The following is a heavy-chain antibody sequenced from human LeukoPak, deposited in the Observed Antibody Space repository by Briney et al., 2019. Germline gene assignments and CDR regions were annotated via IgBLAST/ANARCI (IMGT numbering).Heavy chain of an antibody. D-gene: IGHD5-24*01. CDR3: ARGATISETGYFDF. V-gene: IGHV4-34*01. J-gene: IGHJ4*03. Sequence: SETLSPTCAVYGGSFSRYYWSWIRQSPGKGLEWIAEIDHRGDTNYNPSVKSRVTISVDTSKNQFSLKVRSLSAADTAVYYCARGATISETGYFDFWGQGTLVTVSS. CDR2: IDHRGDT. CDR1: GGSFSRYY.